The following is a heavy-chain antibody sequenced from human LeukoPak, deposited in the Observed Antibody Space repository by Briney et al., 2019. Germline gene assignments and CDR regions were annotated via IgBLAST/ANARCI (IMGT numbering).Heavy chain of an antibody. CDR3: ARDPQDSSGYYSGPFDY. D-gene: IGHD3-22*01. CDR2: ISSDGSTK. CDR1: GFTFSNYA. Sequence: PGRSLRLSCAASGFTFSNYAIHWVRQAPGKGLEWVSLISSDGSTKYYADSVKGRFTISRGNSKNTLYLQMNSLRAEDTAVFYCARDPQDSSGYYSGPFDYWGQGTLVTVSS. V-gene: IGHV3-30-3*01. J-gene: IGHJ4*02.